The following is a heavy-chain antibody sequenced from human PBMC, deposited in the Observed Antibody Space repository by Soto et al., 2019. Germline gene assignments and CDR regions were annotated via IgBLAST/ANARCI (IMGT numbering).Heavy chain of an antibody. CDR1: GGSISSGGYY. V-gene: IGHV4-31*03. CDR2: IYYSGST. Sequence: QVQLQESGPGLVKPSQTLSLTCTVSGGSISSGGYYWSWIRQHPGKGLEWIGYIYYSGSTYYNPSLKSRVTISVDTSKNQLSLKLSPVTAADTAVYYCASLNSSRTPAFDYWGQGTLVTVSS. J-gene: IGHJ4*02. CDR3: ASLNSSRTPAFDY. D-gene: IGHD6-13*01.